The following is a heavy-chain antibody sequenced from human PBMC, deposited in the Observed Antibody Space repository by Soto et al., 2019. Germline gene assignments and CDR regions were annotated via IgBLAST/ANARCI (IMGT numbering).Heavy chain of an antibody. J-gene: IGHJ4*02. CDR3: ARAYRNSPEAFDT. Sequence: QVQLQESGPGLVKPSETLSLTCTVSGGSVNSDDYYWSWIRQPPGKGLEWIGYIYSTGRTNYNPSPMRRVTISLDTSRNKYSLKLSSVTAADTAVFYCARAYRNSPEAFDTWGQGTMVTVCS. CDR1: GGSVNSDDYY. V-gene: IGHV4-61*08. D-gene: IGHD3-16*02. CDR2: IYSTGRT.